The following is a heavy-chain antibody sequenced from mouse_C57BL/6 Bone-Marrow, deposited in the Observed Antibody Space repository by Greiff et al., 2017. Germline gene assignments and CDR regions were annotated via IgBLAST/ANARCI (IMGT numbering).Heavy chain of an antibody. CDR3: ARSKNWDSWFAY. V-gene: IGHV1-54*01. CDR1: GYAFTNYL. CDR2: INPGSGCT. Sequence: QVQLQQSGAELVRPGTSVKVSCKASGYAFTNYLIEWVKQRPGQGLAWIGVINPGSGCTNYNEKFKGKATLTADKSSSTAYMQLSSLTSEDSAVYFCARSKNWDSWFAYWGQGTLVTVSA. D-gene: IGHD4-1*01. J-gene: IGHJ3*01.